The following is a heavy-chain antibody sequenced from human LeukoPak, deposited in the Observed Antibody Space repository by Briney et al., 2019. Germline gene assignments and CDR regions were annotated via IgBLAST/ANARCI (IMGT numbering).Heavy chain of an antibody. D-gene: IGHD4-17*01. V-gene: IGHV3-74*01. Sequence: GSLRLSCAASGFTFSNYWMHWVRQAPGKGLVWVSRIHTDGISTTYADSVKGRFTISRDNAKNTLYLQMNSLRAEDTAVYYCARAGFGDSDFDYWGQGTLVTVSS. CDR2: IHTDGIST. CDR3: ARAGFGDSDFDY. CDR1: GFTFSNYW. J-gene: IGHJ4*02.